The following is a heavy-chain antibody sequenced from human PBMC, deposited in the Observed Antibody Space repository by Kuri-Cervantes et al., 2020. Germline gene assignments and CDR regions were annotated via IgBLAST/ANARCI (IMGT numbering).Heavy chain of an antibody. J-gene: IGHJ5*02. CDR1: GFTFSSYD. D-gene: IGHD3-16*01. CDR2: IGTAGDT. CDR3: ARGARFGGFSNWFDP. V-gene: IGHV3-13*01. Sequence: GESLKISCAASGFTFSSYDMHWVRQATGKGLEWVSAIGTAGDTYYPGSVKGRFTISRESAKNSLYLQMNSLRAGDTAVYYCARGARFGGFSNWFDPWGQGTLVTVSS.